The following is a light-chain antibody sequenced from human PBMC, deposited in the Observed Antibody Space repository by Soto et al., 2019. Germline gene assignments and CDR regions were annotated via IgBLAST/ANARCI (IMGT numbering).Light chain of an antibody. CDR3: QQYSAHPLP. Sequence: DIQLTQSPSVLSASVGDRVSISCRASQDIAHNLNWYQQKPGRAPKLRIFEKSTLLYGVPSSFSGSGSGTEFTLTISRRQPEEFATYFCQQYSAHPLPFGGGTRVDI. J-gene: IGKJ4*01. CDR2: EKS. V-gene: IGKV1-9*01. CDR1: QDIAHN.